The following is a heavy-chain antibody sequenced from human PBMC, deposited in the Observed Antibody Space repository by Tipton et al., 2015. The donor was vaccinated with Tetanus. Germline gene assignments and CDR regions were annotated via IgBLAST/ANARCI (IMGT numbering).Heavy chain of an antibody. V-gene: IGHV4-39*01. CDR3: ATTADNWFDP. CDR2: IYSYSGST. D-gene: IGHD1-1*01. Sequence: TLSLTCNDYGGSISSGTYYWNWIRQPPGKGLEWIGSIYSYSGSTFQNPSLKSRVTISLDRSKNQFSLKLSSVTAADTAVYYCATTADNWFDPWGQGTLVTVSS. J-gene: IGHJ5*02. CDR1: GGSISSGTYY.